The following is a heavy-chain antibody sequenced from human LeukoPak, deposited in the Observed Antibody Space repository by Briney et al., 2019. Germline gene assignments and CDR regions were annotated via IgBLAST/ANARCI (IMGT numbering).Heavy chain of an antibody. V-gene: IGHV3-23*01. CDR3: VREAGYCAPVCVKTNWFDP. CDR2: ISNGET. D-gene: IGHD2-15*01. CDR1: GFPFSSHA. Sequence: PGGSLRLSCAASGFPFSSHAMRGLRHPPGKGLEWGAAISNGETHYPDSVRGSFAISTDDSTNTVYLHMNSLRDEDTALYHCVREAGYCAPVCVKTNWFDPWGQGTLVTVSS. J-gene: IGHJ5*02.